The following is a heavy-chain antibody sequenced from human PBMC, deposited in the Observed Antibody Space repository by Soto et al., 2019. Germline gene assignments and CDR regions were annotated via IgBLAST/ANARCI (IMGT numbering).Heavy chain of an antibody. CDR1: GFTFSSYG. CDR2: IWYDGSNK. V-gene: IGHV3-33*01. CDR3: ARVVMVYAPYYFDY. J-gene: IGHJ4*02. D-gene: IGHD2-8*01. Sequence: GGSLRLSCAASGFTFSSYGMHWVRQAPGKGLEWVAVIWYDGSNKYYADSVKGRFTISRDNSKNTLYLQMNSLRAEDTAVYYCARVVMVYAPYYFDYWGQGTLVTVSS.